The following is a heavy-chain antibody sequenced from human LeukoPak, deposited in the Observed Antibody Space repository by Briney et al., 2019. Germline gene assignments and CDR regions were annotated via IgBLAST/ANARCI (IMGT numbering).Heavy chain of an antibody. V-gene: IGHV3-48*02. J-gene: IGHJ3*02. CDR3: ARAQTMFWEFDGFDI. Sequence: GGSLRLSCAASGFTFSSYCMNWVRQAPGKGLEWVATMTRSSAIFYADSAKGRFTISRDNARNSVYLQMNSLRDDDTAVYSCARAQTMFWEFDGFDIWGRGTKVTVSS. CDR2: MTRSSAI. CDR1: GFTFSSYC. D-gene: IGHD3-10*02.